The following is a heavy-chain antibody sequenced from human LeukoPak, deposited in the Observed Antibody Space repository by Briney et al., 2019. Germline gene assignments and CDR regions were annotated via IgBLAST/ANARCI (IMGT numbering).Heavy chain of an antibody. CDR2: ISSSGSYT. J-gene: IGHJ4*02. CDR1: GFTFSSYS. Sequence: RGSLRLSCAASGFTFSSYSMNWVRQAPGKGLEWVSSISSSGSYTYYADSVKGRFTISRDNAKNSLYLQMNSLRAEDTAVYYCAREDERRTGGYYFDYWGQGTLVTVSS. CDR3: AREDERRTGGYYFDY. V-gene: IGHV3-21*01. D-gene: IGHD1-14*01.